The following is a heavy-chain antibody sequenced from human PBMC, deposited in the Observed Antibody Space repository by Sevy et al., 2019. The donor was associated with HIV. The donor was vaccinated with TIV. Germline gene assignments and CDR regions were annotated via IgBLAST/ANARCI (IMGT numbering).Heavy chain of an antibody. CDR3: AKDMGYGSGSYYDVPFFDY. D-gene: IGHD3-10*01. Sequence: GGSLRLSCAASGFTFDDYAMHWVRQAPGKGLEWVSGISWNSGSIGYADSVKGRFTISRDNAKNSLYLQMNSLRAEDTALYYCAKDMGYGSGSYYDVPFFDYRGQGTLVTVSS. V-gene: IGHV3-9*01. CDR1: GFTFDDYA. CDR2: ISWNSGSI. J-gene: IGHJ4*02.